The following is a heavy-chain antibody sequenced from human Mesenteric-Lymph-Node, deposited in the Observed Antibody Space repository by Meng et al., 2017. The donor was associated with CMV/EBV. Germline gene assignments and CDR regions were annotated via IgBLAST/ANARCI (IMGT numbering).Heavy chain of an antibody. J-gene: IGHJ6*02. Sequence: GESLKISCAASGFTFSSYSMNWVRQAPGKGLEWVSSISSSSSYIYYADSVKGRFTISRDNAKNSLYLQMNSLRAEDTAVYYCARGNVVEWLFNYYGMDVWGQGTTVTVSS. D-gene: IGHD3-3*01. V-gene: IGHV3-21*01. CDR3: ARGNVVEWLFNYYGMDV. CDR1: GFTFSSYS. CDR2: ISSSSSYI.